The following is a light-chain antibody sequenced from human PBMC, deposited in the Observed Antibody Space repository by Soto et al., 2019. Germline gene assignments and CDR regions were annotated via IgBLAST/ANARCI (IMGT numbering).Light chain of an antibody. CDR3: QHLINYPIT. CDR2: DAS. Sequence: DIQMTQSTSTLSASVGDIVTITCLASQSISSWLAWYQQKPGKAPKLLIYDASSLESGVPSRFSGSGSGTEFTLTISSLQPDDFATYYCQHLINYPITFGQGTRLEIK. CDR1: QSISSW. V-gene: IGKV1-5*01. J-gene: IGKJ5*01.